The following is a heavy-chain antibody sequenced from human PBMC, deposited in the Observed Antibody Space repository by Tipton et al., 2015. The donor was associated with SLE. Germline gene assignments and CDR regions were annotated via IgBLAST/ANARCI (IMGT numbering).Heavy chain of an antibody. CDR1: GGSIRSYY. CDR3: AGEVGDDAFDI. Sequence: TLSLTCTVSGGSIRSYYWSWIRQPPGKGLEWIGYIYYSGSTSYNPSLKSRVAISVDTSKNQFSLKLSSVTAADTAVYYCAGEVGDDAFDIWGQGTMVTVSS. J-gene: IGHJ3*02. D-gene: IGHD1-26*01. V-gene: IGHV4-59*12. CDR2: IYYSGST.